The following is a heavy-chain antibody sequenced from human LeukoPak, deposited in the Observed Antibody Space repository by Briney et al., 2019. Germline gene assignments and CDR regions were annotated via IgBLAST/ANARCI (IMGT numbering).Heavy chain of an antibody. J-gene: IGHJ4*02. V-gene: IGHV3-66*02. CDR2: IYSGGST. CDR1: GFTVSSNY. Sequence: GGSLRLSCAVSGFTVSSNYMSWVRQAPGKGLEWVSVIYSGGSTYYADSVKGRFTISRDNSKNTLYLQMNSLRAEDTAVYYCARDSGIAAAADYWGQGTLVTVSS. D-gene: IGHD6-13*01. CDR3: ARDSGIAAAADY.